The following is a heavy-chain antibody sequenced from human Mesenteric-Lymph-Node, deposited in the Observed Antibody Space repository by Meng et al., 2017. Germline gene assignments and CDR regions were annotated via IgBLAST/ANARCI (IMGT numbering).Heavy chain of an antibody. V-gene: IGHV3-48*04. CDR3: ARDCGGNDISYYYYGMDV. D-gene: IGHD4-23*01. Sequence: GEFLKTSCAASGFTFSSYAMSWVRQAPGKGLEWVSYISSSGSTIYYADSVKGRFTISRDNAKNSLYLQMNSLRAEDTVVYYCARDCGGNDISYYYYGMDVWGQGTTVTVSS. CDR1: GFTFSSYA. CDR2: ISSSGSTI. J-gene: IGHJ6*02.